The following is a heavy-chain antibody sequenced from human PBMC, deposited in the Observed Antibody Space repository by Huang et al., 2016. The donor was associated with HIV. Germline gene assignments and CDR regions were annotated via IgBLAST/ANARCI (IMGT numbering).Heavy chain of an antibody. CDR3: ARLPGSITMIRGVITDPY. D-gene: IGHD3-10*01. CDR2: IYYSGST. Sequence: QLQLQESGPGLVKPSETLSLTCTVSGGSIRSDNYYLGLIRQPPGKGLEGIGSIYYSGSTSYHPSLQRRVTITVYTSKNHFSLRMRSVTAADTAVYYCARLPGSITMIRGVITDPYWGQGTLVTVSS. J-gene: IGHJ4*02. CDR1: GGSIRSDNYY. V-gene: IGHV4-39*02.